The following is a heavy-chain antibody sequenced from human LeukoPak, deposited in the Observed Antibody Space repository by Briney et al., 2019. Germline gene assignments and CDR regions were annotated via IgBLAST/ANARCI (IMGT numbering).Heavy chain of an antibody. CDR2: INPSGGST. CDR3: ARLIAVAGTGDY. V-gene: IGHV1-46*01. CDR1: GGTFSIYA. Sequence: ASVTVSFKASGGTFSIYAISWVRQAPGQGLEWMGIINPSGGSTSYAQKFQGRVTMTRDMSTSTVYMELSSLRSEDTAVYYCARLIAVAGTGDYWGQGTLVTVSS. J-gene: IGHJ4*02. D-gene: IGHD6-19*01.